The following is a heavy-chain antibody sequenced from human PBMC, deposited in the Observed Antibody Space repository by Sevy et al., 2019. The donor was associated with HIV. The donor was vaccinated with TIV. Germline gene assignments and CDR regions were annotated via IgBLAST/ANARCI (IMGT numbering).Heavy chain of an antibody. J-gene: IGHJ6*02. V-gene: IGHV3-30-3*01. Sequence: GGYLRLSCAASGFTFSSYAMHWVRQAPGKGLEWVAVISYDGSNKYYPDTVKGRFTISRDNSKNTLYLQMNSLRAEDTAVYYCARGLTGSYYYYGMDVWGQGTTVTVSS. CDR1: GFTFSSYA. D-gene: IGHD3-9*01. CDR2: ISYDGSNK. CDR3: ARGLTGSYYYYGMDV.